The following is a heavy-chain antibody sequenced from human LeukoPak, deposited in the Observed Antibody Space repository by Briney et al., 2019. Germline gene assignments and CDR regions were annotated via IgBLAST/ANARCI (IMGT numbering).Heavy chain of an antibody. J-gene: IGHJ1*01. V-gene: IGHV1-2*02. Sequence: ASVKVSCKASGYTFTGYYMHWVRQAPGQGLEWMGWINPNSGGTNYAQKFQGRVTMTRDTSISTAYMELSRLRSDDTAVYYCARELGDAGTGPNWGQGTLVTVSS. CDR2: INPNSGGT. CDR3: ARELGDAGTGPN. D-gene: IGHD3-16*01. CDR1: GYTFTGYY.